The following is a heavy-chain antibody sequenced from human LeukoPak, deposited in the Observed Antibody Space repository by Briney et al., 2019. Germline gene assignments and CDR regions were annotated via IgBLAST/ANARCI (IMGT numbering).Heavy chain of an antibody. D-gene: IGHD4-23*01. CDR1: GFTFSSYG. V-gene: IGHV3-33*06. CDR3: AKGRVNYYYMDV. Sequence: GGSLRLSCAASGFTFSSYGMHWVRQAPGKGLEWVAVIWYDGSNKYYADSVKGRFTISRGNSKNTLYLQMNSLRAEDTAVYYCAKGRVNYYYMDVWGKGTTVTVSS. CDR2: IWYDGSNK. J-gene: IGHJ6*03.